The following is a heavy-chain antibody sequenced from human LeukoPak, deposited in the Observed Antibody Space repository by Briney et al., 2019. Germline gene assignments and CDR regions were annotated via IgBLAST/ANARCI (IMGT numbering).Heavy chain of an antibody. CDR1: GFTFSRDW. D-gene: IGHD4-17*01. CDR3: VRDAYDDYQSLDY. J-gene: IGHJ4*02. CDR2: INEDGREK. Sequence: GGSLRLSCVASGFTFSRDWMSWVRQTPGKGLEWVSNINEDGREKYYVDSVNGRFTISRDNSKNSLYLQMNSLRAEDTAVYFCVRDAYDDYQSLDYWGQGTLVTVSS. V-gene: IGHV3-7*01.